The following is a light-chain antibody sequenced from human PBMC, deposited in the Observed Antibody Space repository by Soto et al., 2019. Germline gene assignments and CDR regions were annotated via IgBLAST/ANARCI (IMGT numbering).Light chain of an antibody. CDR1: SSDVGYYNY. J-gene: IGLJ1*01. CDR2: EVS. Sequence: QSALTQPASVSGSPGQSITISCAGSSSDVGYYNYVSWYQHHPGKAPKLIIYEVSNRPIGVSKRFSGSKSGNTASLTISGLQADDEADYYCGSYTNPSARLFGTGTKVTVL. V-gene: IGLV2-14*01. CDR3: GSYTNPSARL.